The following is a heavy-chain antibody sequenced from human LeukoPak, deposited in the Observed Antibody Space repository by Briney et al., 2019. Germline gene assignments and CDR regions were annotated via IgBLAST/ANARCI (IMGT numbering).Heavy chain of an antibody. CDR2: ISAGGGST. Sequence: GGSLRLSCAASGLTFSDYSMTWVRQAPGKGLFWVSGISAGGGSTHYADSVKGRFSISRDNSRNTLYLQMNSLRAEDTAVYYCAKDAAGPEYWGQGTLVTVSS. V-gene: IGHV3-23*01. D-gene: IGHD6-13*01. CDR1: GLTFSDYS. J-gene: IGHJ4*02. CDR3: AKDAAGPEY.